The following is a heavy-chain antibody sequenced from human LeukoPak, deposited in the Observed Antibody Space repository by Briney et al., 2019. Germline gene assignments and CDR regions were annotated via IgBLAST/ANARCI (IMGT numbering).Heavy chain of an antibody. V-gene: IGHV3-23*01. D-gene: IGHD3-9*01. CDR1: GFTFSSYA. Sequence: PGGSLRLSCAASGFTFSSYAMSWVRQAPGKGLEWVSAISGSGGSTYYADSVKGRFTISRDNSKNTLYLQMNSLRAEDTAVYYCAKDRGLGRYFDWFCFDYWGQGTLVTVSS. CDR3: AKDRGLGRYFDWFCFDY. J-gene: IGHJ4*02. CDR2: ISGSGGST.